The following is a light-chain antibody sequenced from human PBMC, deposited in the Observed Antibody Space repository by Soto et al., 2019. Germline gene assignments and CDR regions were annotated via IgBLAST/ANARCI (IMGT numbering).Light chain of an antibody. V-gene: IGKV1-5*01. J-gene: IGKJ4*01. CDR2: DAS. CDR3: QQYSTYPLT. Sequence: DIQMTQSPSTLSASVGDRVTITCRASQSISTWLAWYQQKPGKAPKLLIYDASSFESGVPSRFSGSGSGTEFTLTLSSLRPDDCATYYCQQYSTYPLTCGGGIKVEIK. CDR1: QSISTW.